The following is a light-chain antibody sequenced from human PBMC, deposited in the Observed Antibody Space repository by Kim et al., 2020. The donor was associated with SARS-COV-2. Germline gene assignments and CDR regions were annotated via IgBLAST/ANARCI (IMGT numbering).Light chain of an antibody. CDR2: GAS. Sequence: SVTHEESGTLSCRASQGVRSNLAGYQQKPGQAPRLLIHGASTRATGIPARFSGSGSGTEFTLTISSLQSEDFAVYYCQHNNNWYYSFGQGTKLEI. CDR3: QHNNNWYYS. J-gene: IGKJ2*03. V-gene: IGKV3D-15*01. CDR1: QGVRSN.